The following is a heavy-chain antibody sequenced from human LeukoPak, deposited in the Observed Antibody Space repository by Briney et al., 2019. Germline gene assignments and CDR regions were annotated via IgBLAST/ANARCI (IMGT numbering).Heavy chain of an antibody. CDR2: IRSDGSNK. Sequence: PGGSPRLSCAASGFTFSNYGIHWVRQAPGKGLEWVAFIRSDGSNKYYADSVKGRFTISRDNSKNTLYLQMNSLRPEDTAVYYCARDSTAVAEGPALGYWGQGTLVTVSS. D-gene: IGHD6-19*01. V-gene: IGHV3-30*02. J-gene: IGHJ4*02. CDR1: GFTFSNYG. CDR3: ARDSTAVAEGPALGY.